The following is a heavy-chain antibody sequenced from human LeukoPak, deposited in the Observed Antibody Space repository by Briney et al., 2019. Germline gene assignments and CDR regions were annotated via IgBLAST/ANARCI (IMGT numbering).Heavy chain of an antibody. D-gene: IGHD2-15*01. Sequence: ASVKVSCKASGYTFTGYYMHWGRQAPGQGLEWMGWINPNSGGTNYAQKFQGRVTMTRDTSISTAYMELSRLRPDDTAVYYCARDNSVEDTAWWFDPWGQGTLVTVSS. CDR1: GYTFTGYY. V-gene: IGHV1-2*02. J-gene: IGHJ5*02. CDR3: ARDNSVEDTAWWFDP. CDR2: INPNSGGT.